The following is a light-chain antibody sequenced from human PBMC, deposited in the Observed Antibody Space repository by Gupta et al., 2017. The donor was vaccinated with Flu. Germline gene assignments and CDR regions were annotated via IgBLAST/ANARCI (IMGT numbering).Light chain of an antibody. V-gene: IGKV3-15*01. CDR1: QSVSSN. Sequence: DIMMTQSPATLSVSPGERVTLSCRASQSVSSNLAWYQQKPGQAPRLLIYGSSTRATGVPARFSGSGSGTEFTLTISSLQSEDFAIYYCQQYNDWPPWTFGQGTKVEI. J-gene: IGKJ1*01. CDR3: QQYNDWPPWT. CDR2: GSS.